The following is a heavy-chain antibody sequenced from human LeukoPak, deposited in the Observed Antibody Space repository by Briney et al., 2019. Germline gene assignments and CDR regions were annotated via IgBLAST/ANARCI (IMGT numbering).Heavy chain of an antibody. Sequence: GGSLRLSCAVSGITLSNYGMSWVRQGPGEGLEWVAGISDSGGRTNYADSVKGRFTISRDNPKNTLYLQMNSLRAEDTAVYFCAKRGVVIRVILVGFHKEAYYFDSWGQGALVTVSS. V-gene: IGHV3-23*01. D-gene: IGHD3-22*01. CDR2: ISDSGGRT. J-gene: IGHJ4*02. CDR1: GITLSNYG. CDR3: AKRGVVIRVILVGFHKEAYYFDS.